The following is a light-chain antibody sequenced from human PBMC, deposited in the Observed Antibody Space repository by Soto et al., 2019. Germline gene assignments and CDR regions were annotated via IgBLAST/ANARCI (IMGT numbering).Light chain of an antibody. Sequence: DIQMTQSPSTLPASVGDRVTITCRASQSISSWLAWYQQKPGKAPKLLIYDASSLESGVPSRFSGSGSGTEFTLTISGLQPDDFATYYCQQYNSYPWTFGQGTKVDIK. V-gene: IGKV1-5*01. CDR3: QQYNSYPWT. CDR1: QSISSW. J-gene: IGKJ1*01. CDR2: DAS.